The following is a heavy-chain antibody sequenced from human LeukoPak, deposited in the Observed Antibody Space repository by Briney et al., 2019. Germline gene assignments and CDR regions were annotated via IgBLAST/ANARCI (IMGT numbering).Heavy chain of an antibody. CDR3: ATRRRYCSSTSCPPYYYYGMDV. CDR1: GGTFSSYA. D-gene: IGHD2-2*01. J-gene: IGHJ6*02. CDR2: IIPIFGTA. V-gene: IGHV1-69*01. Sequence: ASVKVSCKASGGTFSSYAISWVRQAPGQGLEWMGGIIPIFGTANYAQKFQGRVTITADDSTSTAYMELSSLRSEDTAVYYCATRRRYCSSTSCPPYYYYGMDVWGQGTTVAVSS.